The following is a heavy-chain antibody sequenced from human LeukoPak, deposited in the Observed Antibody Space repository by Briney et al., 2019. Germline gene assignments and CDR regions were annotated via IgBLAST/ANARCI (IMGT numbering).Heavy chain of an antibody. CDR1: GFTFSSSV. V-gene: IGHV3-23*01. Sequence: GGSLSLSCAASGFTFSSSVMIWVRQAPGKGLEWVSTITTSGGSTSFADSVKGRFTISRDNSKNTLYLQMNSLRAEDTAIYYCAKDRHLAIWGQGTMVTVSS. J-gene: IGHJ3*02. CDR2: ITTSGGST. CDR3: AKDRHLAI.